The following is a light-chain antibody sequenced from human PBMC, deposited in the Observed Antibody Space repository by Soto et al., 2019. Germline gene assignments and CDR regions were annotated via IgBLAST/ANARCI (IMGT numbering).Light chain of an antibody. V-gene: IGKV4-1*01. CDR3: QQYYYTPQT. Sequence: DIVMTQSPDSLAVSLGERATINCKSSQSILFTSNNKNYLAWYQQKPGQPPKILFYWASTRESGVPDRFSGSGSGADFTLSISSLQAEDAAVYYCQQYYYTPQTFGQGTKVEIK. CDR2: WAS. CDR1: QSILFTSNNKNY. J-gene: IGKJ1*01.